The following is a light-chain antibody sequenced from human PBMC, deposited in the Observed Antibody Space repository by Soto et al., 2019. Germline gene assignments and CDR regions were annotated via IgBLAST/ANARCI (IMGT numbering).Light chain of an antibody. CDR2: DAS. Sequence: EIVMTQSPATLSVSPGERVTLSCRASQSVSIHLAWYQQKPGQAPRPLISDASTRATGIPARFSGSGSGTEFSLTISSLQSEDFAVYYCQQYNYWPRTFGQGTTLEIK. CDR3: QQYNYWPRT. CDR1: QSVSIH. J-gene: IGKJ2*02. V-gene: IGKV3-15*01.